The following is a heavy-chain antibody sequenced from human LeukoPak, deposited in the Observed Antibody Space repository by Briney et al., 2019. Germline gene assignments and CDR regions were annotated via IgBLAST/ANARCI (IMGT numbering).Heavy chain of an antibody. Sequence: TSETLSLTCTVSGGSISSYYWSWIRQPPGKGLEWIGYIFYSGSTNYNPSLKSRVIISVDTSRNQFSLKLNSLTAADTAVYYCARGSSAPRWFPFDYWGQGTLVTVSS. CDR1: GGSISSYY. CDR2: IFYSGST. J-gene: IGHJ4*02. V-gene: IGHV4-59*01. D-gene: IGHD4-23*01. CDR3: ARGSSAPRWFPFDY.